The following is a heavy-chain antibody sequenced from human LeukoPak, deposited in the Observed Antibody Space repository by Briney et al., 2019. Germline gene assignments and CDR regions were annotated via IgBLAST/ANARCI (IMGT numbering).Heavy chain of an antibody. CDR2: IYYSGST. Sequence: PSETLSLTCTVSGGSISSGGYYWSWIRQHPGKGLEWIGYIYYSGSTYYNPSLKSRVTTSVDTSKNQFPLKLSSVTAADTAVYYCARGPDQGSSTYYYYYYMDVWGKGTTVTVSS. CDR3: ARGPDQGSSTYYYYYYMDV. CDR1: GGSISSGGYY. D-gene: IGHD6-6*01. V-gene: IGHV4-31*03. J-gene: IGHJ6*03.